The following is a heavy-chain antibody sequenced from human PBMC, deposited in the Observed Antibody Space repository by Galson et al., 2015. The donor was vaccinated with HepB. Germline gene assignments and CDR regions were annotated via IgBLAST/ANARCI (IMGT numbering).Heavy chain of an antibody. V-gene: IGHV7-4-1*02. J-gene: IGHJ5*02. Sequence: SVKVSCKASGYTFTSYAMNWVRQAPGQGLEWMGWINTNTGNPTYAQGFTGRFVFSLDTSVSTAYLQISSIKAEDTAVYYCAREGCSSTSCYGRYNWFDPWGQGTLVTVSS. CDR1: GYTFTSYA. CDR3: AREGCSSTSCYGRYNWFDP. D-gene: IGHD2-2*01. CDR2: INTNTGNP.